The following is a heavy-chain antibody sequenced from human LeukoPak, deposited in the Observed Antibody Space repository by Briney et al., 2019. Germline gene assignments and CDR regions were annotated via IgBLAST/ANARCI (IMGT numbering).Heavy chain of an antibody. Sequence: PSETLSLTCTVSGYSISSGYYWGWIRQPPGKGLEWIGSIYHSGSTYYNPSLKSRVTISVDTSKNQFSLKLSSVTAADTAVYYCARVAYSIFSFDYWGQGTLVTVPS. D-gene: IGHD4-11*01. CDR3: ARVAYSIFSFDY. V-gene: IGHV4-38-2*02. CDR1: GYSISSGYY. CDR2: IYHSGST. J-gene: IGHJ4*02.